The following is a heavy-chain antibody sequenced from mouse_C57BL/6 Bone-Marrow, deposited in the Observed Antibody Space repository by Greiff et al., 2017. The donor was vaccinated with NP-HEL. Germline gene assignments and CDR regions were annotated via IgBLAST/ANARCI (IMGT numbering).Heavy chain of an antibody. D-gene: IGHD3-2*02. CDR3: AISTAHATFWFAY. V-gene: IGHV1-74*01. CDR2: IHPSDSDT. CDR1: GYTFTSYW. Sequence: QVQLQQPGAELVKPGASVKVSCKASGYTFTSYWMHWVKQRPGQGLEWIGRIHPSDSDTNYNQKFKGKATLTVDKSSSTAYMQLSSLTAEDSAVYDCAISTAHATFWFAYWGQGTLVTVSA. J-gene: IGHJ3*01.